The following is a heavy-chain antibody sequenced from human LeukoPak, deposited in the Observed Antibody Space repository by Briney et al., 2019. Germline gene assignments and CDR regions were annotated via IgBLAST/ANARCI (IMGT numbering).Heavy chain of an antibody. Sequence: ASVKVSCKASGYTLTAYYMHWVRQAPGQGLEWMGWINPNSGGTNYAQKFQGRVTMTRDTSISTAYMELSRLRSDDTAMYYCARPRGYNNYLDAFDVWGQGTMVTVSS. D-gene: IGHD4-4*01. CDR1: GYTLTAYY. CDR3: ARPRGYNNYLDAFDV. J-gene: IGHJ3*01. CDR2: INPNSGGT. V-gene: IGHV1-2*02.